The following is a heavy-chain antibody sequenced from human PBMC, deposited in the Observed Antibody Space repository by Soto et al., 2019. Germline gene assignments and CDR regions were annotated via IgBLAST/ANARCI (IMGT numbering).Heavy chain of an antibody. D-gene: IGHD6-13*01. V-gene: IGHV3-13*04. CDR1: GFTFSNYD. Sequence: GGSLRLSCAASGFTFSNYDMHWVRQGRGKGLEWVSGIGKAGDTYYVGSVRGRFTTSRENAKNSLYLQMNSLRAGDTAVYYCARGAATGFDDRGQGTPVTVSS. CDR3: ARGAATGFDD. CDR2: IGKAGDT. J-gene: IGHJ4*02.